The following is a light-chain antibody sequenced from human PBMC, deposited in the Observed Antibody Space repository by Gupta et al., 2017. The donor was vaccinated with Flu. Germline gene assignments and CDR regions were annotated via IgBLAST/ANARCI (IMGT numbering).Light chain of an antibody. CDR3: QVWDSSSHHSV. J-gene: IGLJ3*02. CDR2: DDS. V-gene: IGLV3-21*02. CDR1: NIGNKI. Sequence: SYVLTQPPSVSVAPGQTATIPCGGNNIGNKIVHWYQQKPGQAPVLVVHDDSDRPSGIPERFSGSNSGNTATLTISRVEAGDEADYYCQVWDSSSHHSVFGGGTKRPVL.